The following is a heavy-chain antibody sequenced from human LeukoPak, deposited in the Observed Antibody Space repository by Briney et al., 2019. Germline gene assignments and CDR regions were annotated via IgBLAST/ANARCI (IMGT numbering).Heavy chain of an antibody. Sequence: GSLRLSCAASGFIFGSFAMAWVRQPPGKGLEWIGYIYYSGSTNYNPSLKSRVTISVDTSKNQFSLKLSSVTAADTAVYYCARERVSIPNWFDPWGQGTLVTVSS. J-gene: IGHJ5*02. V-gene: IGHV4-59*01. CDR1: GFIFGSFA. CDR2: IYYSGST. CDR3: ARERVSIPNWFDP.